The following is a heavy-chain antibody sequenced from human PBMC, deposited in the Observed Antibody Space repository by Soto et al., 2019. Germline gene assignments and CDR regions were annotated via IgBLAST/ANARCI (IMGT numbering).Heavy chain of an antibody. CDR1: GGSVGHYY. CDR3: ARRWSGTDY. V-gene: IGHV4-59*02. CDR2: VHYSGTT. D-gene: IGHD3-10*01. J-gene: IGHJ4*02. Sequence: SETLPLACTVSGGSVGHYYWNWIRQPPGKGLEWIAYVHYSGTTSYNPSLQSRVTISLDTSNNQFSLTLSSVTAADTAVYYCARRWSGTDYWGQGTMVTVSS.